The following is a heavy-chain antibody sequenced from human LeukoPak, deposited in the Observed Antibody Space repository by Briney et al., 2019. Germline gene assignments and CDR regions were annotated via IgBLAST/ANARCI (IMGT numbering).Heavy chain of an antibody. D-gene: IGHD2-15*01. CDR2: INSDGINT. Sequence: GGSLRLSCAASGFTFSNYWMHWVRQAPGKGLVWVSRINSDGINTSYADSVKGRFTISRDNAKNTLNLQMNSLRAEDTAVYYCARGLSRDIVVVVAATVDYWGQGTLVTVPS. CDR1: GFTFSNYW. J-gene: IGHJ4*02. V-gene: IGHV3-74*01. CDR3: ARGLSRDIVVVVAATVDY.